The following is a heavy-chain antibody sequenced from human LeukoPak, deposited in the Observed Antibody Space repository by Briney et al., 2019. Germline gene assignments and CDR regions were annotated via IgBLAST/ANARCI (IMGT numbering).Heavy chain of an antibody. Sequence: SETLSLTCTVSGGSISSYYWSWIRQPPGKGLEWIGYIYYSGSTNYNPSLKSRVTISVDTSKNQFSLKLSSVTAADTAVYYCARGAATRYCSSTSCQAAFDIWGQGTMVTVSS. CDR1: GGSISSYY. CDR3: ARGAATRYCSSTSCQAAFDI. V-gene: IGHV4-59*08. CDR2: IYYSGST. J-gene: IGHJ3*02. D-gene: IGHD2-2*01.